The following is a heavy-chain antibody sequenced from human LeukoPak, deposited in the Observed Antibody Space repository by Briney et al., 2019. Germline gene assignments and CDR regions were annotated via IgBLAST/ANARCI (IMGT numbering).Heavy chain of an antibody. D-gene: IGHD3-10*01. CDR1: GFSFSNYG. J-gene: IGHJ4*02. CDR2: IIGSGGTT. Sequence: GGSLRLSCAASGFSFSNYGMNWVRQAPGKGLEWVSGIIGSGGTTYYADSVKGRFTISRDNSKNTLYLQMNSLRAEDTAVYYCSGSYFLYYFDYWGQGTLVTVSS. V-gene: IGHV3-23*01. CDR3: SGSYFLYYFDY.